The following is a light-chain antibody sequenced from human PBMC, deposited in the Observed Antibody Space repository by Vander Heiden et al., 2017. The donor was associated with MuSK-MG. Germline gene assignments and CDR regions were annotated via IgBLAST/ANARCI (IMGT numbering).Light chain of an antibody. J-gene: IGLJ2*01. CDR3: RSFTASNIVI. V-gene: IGLV2-14*01. CDR2: EVT. Sequence: QSTLTQPPSVSGSPGQSVTISCTGTSSDIGAYKYVSWYQQSPGNAPKLMIFEVTIRPSGVSDRFSGSKSDNTASLTISGLQAEDEADYLCRSFTASNIVIFGGGTKLTVL. CDR1: SSDIGAYKY.